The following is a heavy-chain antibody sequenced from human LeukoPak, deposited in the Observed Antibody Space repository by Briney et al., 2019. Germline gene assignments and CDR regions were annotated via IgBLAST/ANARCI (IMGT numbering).Heavy chain of an antibody. Sequence: GGSLRLSCAASGFTVSSNYMSWVRQAPGKGLEWVSVIYSGGSTYYADSVKGRFTISRDNSKNTLYLQMNSLRAEDTAVYYCARDVAVGYCSSTSYPSRWFDPWGQGTLVTVSS. D-gene: IGHD2-2*01. J-gene: IGHJ5*02. CDR3: ARDVAVGYCSSTSYPSRWFDP. CDR1: GFTVSSNY. CDR2: IYSGGST. V-gene: IGHV3-66*02.